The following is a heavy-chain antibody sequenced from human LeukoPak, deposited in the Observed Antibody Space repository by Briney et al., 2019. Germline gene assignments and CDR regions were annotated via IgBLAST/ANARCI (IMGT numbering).Heavy chain of an antibody. Sequence: SETLSLTCTVSGGSISSYYWSWIRQPAGKGLEWIGRIYTSGSTNYNPSLKSRVTMSVDTSKNQFSLKLSSVTAADTAVYYCARDVYCSSTSCSGGWFDPWGQGTLVTVSS. D-gene: IGHD2-2*01. CDR2: IYTSGST. CDR3: ARDVYCSSTSCSGGWFDP. J-gene: IGHJ5*02. V-gene: IGHV4-4*07. CDR1: GGSISSYY.